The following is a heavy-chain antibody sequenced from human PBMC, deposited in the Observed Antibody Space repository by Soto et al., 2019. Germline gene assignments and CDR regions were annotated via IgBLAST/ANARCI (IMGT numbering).Heavy chain of an antibody. CDR3: ARVGNYYDSSGYSYGIRWVDP. Sequence: SVKVSCKASGGTFSSYAISWVRQAPGQGLEWMGGIIPIFGTANYAQKFQGRVTITADESTSTAYMELSSLRSEDTAVYYCARVGNYYDSSGYSYGIRWVDPWG. CDR1: GGTFSSYA. D-gene: IGHD3-22*01. CDR2: IIPIFGTA. V-gene: IGHV1-69*13. J-gene: IGHJ5*02.